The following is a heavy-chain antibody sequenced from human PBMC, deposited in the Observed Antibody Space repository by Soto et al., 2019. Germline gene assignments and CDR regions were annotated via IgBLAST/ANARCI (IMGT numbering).Heavy chain of an antibody. CDR3: AGGEMTTIR. D-gene: IGHD4-4*01. V-gene: IGHV3-33*01. Sequence: QVQLVESGGGVVQPGTSLRLSCAASGFTLSTYGMHWVRQAAGRGLEWVAVIWSDGNTTYYADSVRGRFTISRDSSNNTPYLRNDSLRVEDGAVDYCAGGEMTTIRWGQGTLVAVSS. CDR2: IWSDGNTT. CDR1: GFTLSTYG. J-gene: IGHJ4*02.